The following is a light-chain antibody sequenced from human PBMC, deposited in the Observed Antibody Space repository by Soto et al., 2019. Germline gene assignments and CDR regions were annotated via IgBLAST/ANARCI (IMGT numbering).Light chain of an antibody. CDR3: SSYTTSSTVI. CDR1: SSDIGNYDF. CDR2: EVT. J-gene: IGLJ2*01. V-gene: IGLV2-14*01. Sequence: QSALTQPASVSGSPGQSITISCTGTSSDIGNYDFVSWYQQHPGKAPKLIIYEVTDRPSGVSNRFSGSKSGNTASLTISGLQAEDEAHYHCSSYTTSSTVIFGGGTKVTVL.